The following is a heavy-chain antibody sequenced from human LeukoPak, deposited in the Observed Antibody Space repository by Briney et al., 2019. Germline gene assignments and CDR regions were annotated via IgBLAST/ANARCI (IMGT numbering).Heavy chain of an antibody. J-gene: IGHJ4*02. D-gene: IGHD4-23*01. CDR3: ARFATSVLINDY. CDR2: MSSDGTNK. Sequence: PGGSLRLSCEASGVTFSDYGMHWVRQAPGKGLEWVAVMSSDGTNKYYTDSVRGPFTISRDNSKNTLYLQMNSLRAEDTAVYYCARFATSVLINDYWGQGTLVTVSS. CDR1: GVTFSDYG. V-gene: IGHV3-33*01.